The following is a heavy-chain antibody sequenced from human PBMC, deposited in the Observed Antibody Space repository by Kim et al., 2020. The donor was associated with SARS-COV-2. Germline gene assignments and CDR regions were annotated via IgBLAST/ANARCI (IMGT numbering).Heavy chain of an antibody. CDR3: ARDGYSSSWYVSAAFDI. CDR2: IYYSGST. Sequence: SETLSLTCTVSGGSISSSSYYWGWIRQPPGKGLEWIGSIYYSGSTYYNPSLKSRVTISVDTSKNQFSLKLSSVTAADTAVYYCARDGYSSSWYVSAAFDIWGQGTMVTVSS. CDR1: GGSISSSSYY. J-gene: IGHJ3*02. V-gene: IGHV4-39*07. D-gene: IGHD6-13*01.